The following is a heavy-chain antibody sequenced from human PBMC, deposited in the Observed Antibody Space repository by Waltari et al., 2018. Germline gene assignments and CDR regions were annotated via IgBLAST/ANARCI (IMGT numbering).Heavy chain of an antibody. D-gene: IGHD3-10*01. CDR2: IYYSGST. J-gene: IGHJ3*02. CDR1: GGSISSHY. V-gene: IGHV4-59*11. CDR3: ARGSWAFDI. Sequence: QVQLQESGPGLVKPSETLSLTCTVSGGSISSHYWSWIRQPPGKGLEWIGYIYYSGSTNYNPSLKSRGTISVDTSKNQFSLKLSSVTAADTAVYYCARGSWAFDIWGQGTMVTVSS.